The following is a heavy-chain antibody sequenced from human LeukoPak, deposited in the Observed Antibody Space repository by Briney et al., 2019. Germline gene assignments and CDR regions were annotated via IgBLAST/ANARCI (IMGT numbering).Heavy chain of an antibody. CDR1: GFTFSSFG. CDR3: ARDEEMATNPFDY. Sequence: PGGSLRLSCAASGFTFSSFGMHWVRQAPGKGLEWVAFIQYDGSNKYYADSVKGRFTISRDNSRNTLYLQMNSLRAEDTAVYYCARDEEMATNPFDYWGQGTLVTVSS. D-gene: IGHD5-24*01. CDR2: IQYDGSNK. V-gene: IGHV3-30*02. J-gene: IGHJ4*02.